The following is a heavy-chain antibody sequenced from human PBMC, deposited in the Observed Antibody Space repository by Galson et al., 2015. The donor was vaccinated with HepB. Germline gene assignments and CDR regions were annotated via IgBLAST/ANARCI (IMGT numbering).Heavy chain of an antibody. CDR3: ARVKGQQLPRAIDH. CDR2: MNPNSGNT. Sequence: SVKVSCKASGYTFTSYDINWVRQATGQGLEWMGWMNPNSGNTGYAQKFQGRVTMTRNTSISTAYMELSSLRSEDTAVYYCARVKGQQLPRAIDHWGQGALVTVSS. CDR1: GYTFTSYD. V-gene: IGHV1-8*01. D-gene: IGHD6-13*01. J-gene: IGHJ4*02.